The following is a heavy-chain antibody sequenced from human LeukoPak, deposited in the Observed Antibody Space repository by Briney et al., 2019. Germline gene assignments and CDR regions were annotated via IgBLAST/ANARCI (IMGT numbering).Heavy chain of an antibody. CDR1: GFTFSSYS. J-gene: IGHJ4*02. D-gene: IGHD2-2*01. CDR2: ISSSSSTI. Sequence: SGGSLRLSCAASGFTFSSYSMNWVRQAPGKGLEWVSYISSSSSTIYYADSVKGRFTISRDNSKNTLYLQMNSLRAEDTAVYYCAPYCSSTSCLLDYWGQGTLVTVSS. V-gene: IGHV3-48*01. CDR3: APYCSSTSCLLDY.